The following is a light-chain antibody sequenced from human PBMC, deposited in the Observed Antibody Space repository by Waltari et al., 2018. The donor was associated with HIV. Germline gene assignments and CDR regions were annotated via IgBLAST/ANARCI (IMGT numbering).Light chain of an antibody. Sequence: QSALTQPPSASGSPGQSVTISCTGTSSDVGRYDYLSWYQQHPGKAPKLLIFEVNKRPSGVHDRFSGSKSGNTASLTVSGLQAEDEAEYSCSSYAGINPVVFGGGTKLTVL. J-gene: IGLJ2*01. CDR2: EVN. CDR3: SSYAGINPVV. V-gene: IGLV2-8*01. CDR1: SSDVGRYDY.